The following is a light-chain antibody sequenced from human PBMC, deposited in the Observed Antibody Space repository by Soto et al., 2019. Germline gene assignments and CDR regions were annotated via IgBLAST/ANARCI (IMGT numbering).Light chain of an antibody. CDR3: QQHNNWPT. Sequence: EIVMTQSPATLSVSPGERATLSCRASQSVSSNLAWYQQKPGQAPRLLIYGASTRATGIPARFSGSGSGTEFTLTISSLQSEEFAVYSCQQHNNWPTCGPGTKVDIK. J-gene: IGKJ3*01. CDR2: GAS. V-gene: IGKV3-15*01. CDR1: QSVSSN.